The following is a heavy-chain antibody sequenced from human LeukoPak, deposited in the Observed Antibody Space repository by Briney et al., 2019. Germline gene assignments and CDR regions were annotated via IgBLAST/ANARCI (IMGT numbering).Heavy chain of an antibody. CDR1: GGSISSSSYY. CDR2: IYYSGST. V-gene: IGHV4-39*07. Sequence: SETLSLTCTVSGGSISSSSYYWGWIRQPPGKGLEWIGSIYYSGSTYYNPPLKSRVTISVDTSKNQFSLKLSSVTAADTAVYYCAREKGDSSGYYIDYWGQGTLVTVSS. CDR3: AREKGDSSGYYIDY. J-gene: IGHJ4*02. D-gene: IGHD3-22*01.